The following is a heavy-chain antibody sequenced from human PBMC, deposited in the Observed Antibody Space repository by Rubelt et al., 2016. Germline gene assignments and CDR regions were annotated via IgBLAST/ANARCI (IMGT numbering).Heavy chain of an antibody. Sequence: QVQLQESGPGLVKPSQTLSLTCTVSGGSISSGGYYWSWIRQPPGKGLEWIGEINHSGSTNYNPSLKSRVTISVDTSKNQFSLKLSSVTAADTAVYYCARTMGYYDSSVAWGQGTLVTVSS. CDR3: ARTMGYYDSSVA. V-gene: IGHV4-31*03. CDR2: INHSGST. D-gene: IGHD3-22*01. CDR1: GGSISSGGYY. J-gene: IGHJ5*02.